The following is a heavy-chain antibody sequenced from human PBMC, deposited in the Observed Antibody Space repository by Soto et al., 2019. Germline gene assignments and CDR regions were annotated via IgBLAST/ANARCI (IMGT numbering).Heavy chain of an antibody. CDR3: AKTTENYYYGMDV. Sequence: QVQLVQSGAEVKKPGSSVKVSCKASGGTFSSYAISWVRQAPGQGLEWMGGIIPIFGTADYAQKFQGRVTIPADESTSTAYGAPSSLRAEGTVVYYGAKTTENYYYGMDVWGQGTTVTVSS. CDR1: GGTFSSYA. CDR2: IIPIFGTA. V-gene: IGHV1-69*12. J-gene: IGHJ6*02.